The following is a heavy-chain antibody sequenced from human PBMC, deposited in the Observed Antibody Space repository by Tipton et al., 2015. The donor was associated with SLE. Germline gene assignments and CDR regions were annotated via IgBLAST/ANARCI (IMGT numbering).Heavy chain of an antibody. Sequence: TLSLTCTVSGGSISDYFWSWIRQPPGKGLEWIGYISPSGITDYNPSLKSRVAMSADTSKNQFSLKLSSVTAADTAVYYCARVRYFDSSGYYYYYGMDVWGQGTTVTVSS. J-gene: IGHJ6*02. CDR2: ISPSGIT. CDR3: ARVRYFDSSGYYYYYGMDV. CDR1: GGSISDYF. V-gene: IGHV4-59*01. D-gene: IGHD3-22*01.